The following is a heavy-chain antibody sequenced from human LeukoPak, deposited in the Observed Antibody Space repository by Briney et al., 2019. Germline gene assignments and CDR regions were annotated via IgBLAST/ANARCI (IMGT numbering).Heavy chain of an antibody. CDR2: IKSKAVGETT. CDR3: TTCGGDCYFNY. Sequence: PGGSLRLSCAASGFTFSNAWMNWVRQAPGKGLEWVGRIKSKAVGETTSYAAPVIGRFTISRDDSRSTLYLQMNSLKPEDTTLYYCTTCGGDCYFNYWGQGALVTVSS. D-gene: IGHD2-21*02. CDR1: GFTFSNAW. J-gene: IGHJ4*02. V-gene: IGHV3-15*01.